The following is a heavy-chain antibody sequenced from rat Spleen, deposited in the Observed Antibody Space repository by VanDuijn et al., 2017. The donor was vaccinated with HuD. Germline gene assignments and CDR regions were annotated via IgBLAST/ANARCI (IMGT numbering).Heavy chain of an antibody. J-gene: IGHJ1*01. CDR1: GFTFKNYW. Sequence: EVQLVESGGGLVQPGGSLRLSCVASGFTFKNYWMTWIRQAPGKGLEWVASITNASGRTYYPDSVKGRFTISRDTAQNTLYLQMNSLRSEDTATYYCARRDAYYSSLGYFDFWGPGTMVTVSS. V-gene: IGHV5-31*01. CDR2: ITNASGRT. CDR3: ARRDAYYSSLGYFDF. D-gene: IGHD1-2*01.